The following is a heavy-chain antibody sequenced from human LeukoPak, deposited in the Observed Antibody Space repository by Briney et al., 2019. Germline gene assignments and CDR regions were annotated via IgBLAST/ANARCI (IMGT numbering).Heavy chain of an antibody. Sequence: GESLKISCKGSGYSFTNYWIGWVRQMPGEGPEWMGIIYPGDSDAKYSPSFQGQVTISADKSISTAYLQWSSLKASDSAMYYCARTDDYWGQGALVTVSS. CDR2: IYPGDSDA. J-gene: IGHJ4*02. CDR3: ARTDDY. V-gene: IGHV5-51*01. CDR1: GYSFTNYW.